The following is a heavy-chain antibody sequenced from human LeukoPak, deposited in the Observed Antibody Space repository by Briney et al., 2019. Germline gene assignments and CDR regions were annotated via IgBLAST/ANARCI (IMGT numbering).Heavy chain of an antibody. CDR2: INQDESEK. CDR1: GFTLRSRW. J-gene: IGHJ6*02. CDR3: ARGHYGLDV. Sequence: GGSLRLSCEASGFTLRSRWMSWVRQAPGKGLEWVAHINQDESEKSYVDSAKGRFTISRDNGKNSLYLQMSSLRVEDTGVYHCARGHYGLDVWGQGTTVTVSS. V-gene: IGHV3-7*03.